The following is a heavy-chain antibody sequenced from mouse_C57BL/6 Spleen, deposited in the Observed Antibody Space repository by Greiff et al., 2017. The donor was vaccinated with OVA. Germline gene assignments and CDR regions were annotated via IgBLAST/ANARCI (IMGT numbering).Heavy chain of an antibody. CDR3: ARDSSGYFDD. V-gene: IGHV3-6*01. D-gene: IGHD3-2*02. Sequence: VQLKESGPGLVKPSQSLSLTCSVTGYSITSGYYWNWIRQFPGNKLEWMGYISYDGSNNYNPSLKNRISITRDTSKNQFFLKLNSVTTEDTATYYCARDSSGYFDDWGQGTTLTVSS. J-gene: IGHJ2*01. CDR1: GYSITSGYY. CDR2: ISYDGSN.